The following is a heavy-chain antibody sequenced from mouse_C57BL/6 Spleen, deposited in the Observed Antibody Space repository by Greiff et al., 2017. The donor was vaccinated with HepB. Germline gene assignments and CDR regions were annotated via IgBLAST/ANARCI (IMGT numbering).Heavy chain of an antibody. J-gene: IGHJ2*01. D-gene: IGHD2-3*01. CDR1: GYTFTDYN. CDR3: ARALYDGYWYYFDY. CDR2: INPNNGGT. V-gene: IGHV1-22*01. Sequence: EVQLQQSGPELVKPGASVKMSCKASGYTFTDYNMHWVKQSHGKSLEWIGYINPNNGGTSYNQKFKGKATLTVNKSSSTAYMELRSLTSEDSAVYYGARALYDGYWYYFDYWGQGTTLTVSS.